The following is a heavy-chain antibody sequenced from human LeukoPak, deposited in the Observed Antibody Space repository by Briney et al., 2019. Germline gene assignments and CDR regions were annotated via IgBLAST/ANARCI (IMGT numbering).Heavy chain of an antibody. CDR1: GGTFSSYA. J-gene: IGHJ6*03. CDR2: IIPIFGTA. CDR3: ARLIVATIYDYYMDV. Sequence: GSSVKVSCKASGGTFSSYAISWVRQAPGQGLEWMGGIIPIFGTANYAQKFQGRVTITADESTSTAYMELSSLRSEDTAVYYCARLIVATIYDYYMDVWGKGTTVTISS. D-gene: IGHD5-12*01. V-gene: IGHV1-69*01.